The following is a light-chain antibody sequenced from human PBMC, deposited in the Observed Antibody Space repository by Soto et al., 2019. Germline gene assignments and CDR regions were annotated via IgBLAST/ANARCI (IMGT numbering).Light chain of an antibody. CDR1: ESVSTF. Sequence: EIVLTQSPASVSLSPGERATLSCRASESVSTFLAWYQQRPGQPPRVLIHDATRKPTGVPDRFVGRGSGTDFTLTSNSLEPEDSAVYYCQQRSNWPPIFTFGPGTKVEIK. CDR2: DAT. J-gene: IGKJ3*01. CDR3: QQRSNWPPIFT. V-gene: IGKV3-11*01.